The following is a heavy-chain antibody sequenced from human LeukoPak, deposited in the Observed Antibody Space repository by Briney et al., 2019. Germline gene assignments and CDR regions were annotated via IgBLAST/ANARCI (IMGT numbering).Heavy chain of an antibody. CDR2: IYYSGST. J-gene: IGHJ5*02. V-gene: IGHV4-59*01. D-gene: IGHD3-10*01. CDR1: GASISSYY. CDR3: ARGGYYGSGNDFRFDP. Sequence: MPSETLSLTCTVSGASISSYYWSWIRQPPGKGLEWIGYIYYSGSTNYNPSLKSRVTISVDTSKNQFSLKLSSVTPADTAVYYCARGGYYGSGNDFRFDPWGQGTLVTVSS.